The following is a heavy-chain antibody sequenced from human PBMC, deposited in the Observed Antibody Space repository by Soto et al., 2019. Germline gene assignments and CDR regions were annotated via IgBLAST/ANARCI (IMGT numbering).Heavy chain of an antibody. CDR1: GGTFSSYA. Sequence: SVKVSCKASGGTFSSYAISWVRQAPGQGLEWMGGIIPIFGTANYAQKFQGRVTITADESTSTAYMELSSLRSEDTAVYYCARDPDYGDRPGDAFEILGQGTMLTV. CDR2: IIPIFGTA. D-gene: IGHD4-17*01. J-gene: IGHJ3*02. CDR3: ARDPDYGDRPGDAFEI. V-gene: IGHV1-69*13.